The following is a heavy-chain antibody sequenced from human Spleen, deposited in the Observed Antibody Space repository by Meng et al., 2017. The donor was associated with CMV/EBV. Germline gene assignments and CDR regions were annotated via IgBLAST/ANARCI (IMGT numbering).Heavy chain of an antibody. D-gene: IGHD4-23*01. V-gene: IGHV3-72*01. CDR1: FTFSDHY. J-gene: IGHJ4*02. CDR3: ARDSGGTSLQYYFDY. Sequence: FTFSDHYMDWVRQAPGKGLEWVGRTRNKVNTYTTEYAASVKGRFTISRDDSKNSLYLQMNSLKTEDTAVYYCARDSGGTSLQYYFDYWGQGTLVTVSS. CDR2: TRNKVNTYTT.